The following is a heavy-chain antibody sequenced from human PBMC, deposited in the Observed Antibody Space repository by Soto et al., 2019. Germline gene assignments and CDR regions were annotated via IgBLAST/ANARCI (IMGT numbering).Heavy chain of an antibody. CDR2: IIPIFGTA. J-gene: IGHJ2*01. CDR1: GGTFSSYA. D-gene: IGHD3-22*01. Sequence: QVQLVQSGAEVKKPGSSVKVSCKASGGTFSSYAISWVRQAPGQGLEWMGGIIPIFGTANYAQKFQGRVTITADESTSTAYMELSSLRSEDTAVYYCATCQYSGGYYDSSGYSPESYWYFDLWGRGTLVTVSS. V-gene: IGHV1-69*01. CDR3: ATCQYSGGYYDSSGYSPESYWYFDL.